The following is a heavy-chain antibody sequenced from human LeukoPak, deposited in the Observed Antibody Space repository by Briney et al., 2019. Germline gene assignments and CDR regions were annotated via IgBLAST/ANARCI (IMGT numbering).Heavy chain of an antibody. Sequence: ASVKVSCKVSGYTLTELSMHWVRQAPGQGLEWMGIINPSGGSTSYAQKFQGRVTMTRDTSTSTVYMELSSLRSEDTAVYYCARDRGSSAYLIDYWGQGTLVTVSS. J-gene: IGHJ4*02. CDR2: INPSGGST. V-gene: IGHV1-46*01. D-gene: IGHD1-26*01. CDR3: ARDRGSSAYLIDY. CDR1: GYTLTELS.